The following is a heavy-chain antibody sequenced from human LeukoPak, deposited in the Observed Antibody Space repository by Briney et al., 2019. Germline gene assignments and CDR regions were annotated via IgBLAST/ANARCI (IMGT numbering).Heavy chain of an antibody. Sequence: PSETLSLTCTVSSGSISGYYWSWIRQPPGKGLEWVGYISYSGSTYYNPSLKSRVTISVDTSKNQFSLKLSSVTAADTAVYYCARARGYSSSWSRFDPWGQGTLVTVSS. D-gene: IGHD6-13*01. J-gene: IGHJ5*02. CDR3: ARARGYSSSWSRFDP. V-gene: IGHV4-59*12. CDR1: SGSISGYY. CDR2: ISYSGST.